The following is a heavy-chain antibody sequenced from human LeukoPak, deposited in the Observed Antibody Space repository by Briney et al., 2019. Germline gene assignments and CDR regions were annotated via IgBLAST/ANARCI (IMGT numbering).Heavy chain of an antibody. J-gene: IGHJ4*02. CDR1: GFTISGFW. CDR3: IREVQVRASASLGL. CDR2: MNSAGTTI. V-gene: IGHV3-74*01. D-gene: IGHD1-1*01. Sequence: GGSLTLSCAASGFTISGFWMHWVRQVPGEGLVWVARMNSAGTTINYADSVKGRFTISRDNVRNTLHLQMNNLSLEDTAVYFCIREVQVRASASLGLWGRG.